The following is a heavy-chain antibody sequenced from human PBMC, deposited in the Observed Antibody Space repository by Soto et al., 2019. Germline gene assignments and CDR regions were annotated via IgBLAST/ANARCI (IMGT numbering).Heavy chain of an antibody. V-gene: IGHV3-23*01. J-gene: IGHJ4*02. CDR2: ISGSGDST. CDR3: AKTYYYDSSGSYYFDY. CDR1: GFTFSSRV. Sequence: GGSLRLSCAASGFTFSSRVMSWVRQAPGKGLEWVSGISGSGDSTYYADSVKGRFTISRDNSKNTLYLQMNSLRADETAIYYCAKTYYYDSSGSYYFDYWGQGTLVIVSS. D-gene: IGHD3-22*01.